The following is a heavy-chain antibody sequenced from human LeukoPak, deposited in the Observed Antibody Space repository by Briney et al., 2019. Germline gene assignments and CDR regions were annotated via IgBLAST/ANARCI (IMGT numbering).Heavy chain of an antibody. CDR2: IFHSGNS. D-gene: IGHD4-23*01. V-gene: IGHV4-59*01. J-gene: IGHJ4*02. CDR3: ARVRVVTQDFDY. Sequence: PSETLSLTCTVSGGSTSDYYWSWIRQPPGKGLEWIGFIFHSGNSNYNPSLKSRVTISMDTSKSQFSLRLNSVIAADTAVYFCARVRVVTQDFDYWGQGTLVTVSP. CDR1: GGSTSDYY.